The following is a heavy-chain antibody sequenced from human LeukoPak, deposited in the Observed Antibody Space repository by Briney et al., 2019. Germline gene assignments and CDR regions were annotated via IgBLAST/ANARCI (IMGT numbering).Heavy chain of an antibody. CDR1: GFTFSSYA. CDR3: ARDGHGIAAAARTDYYFDY. V-gene: IGHV3-30-3*01. J-gene: IGHJ4*02. CDR2: ISYDGSNK. D-gene: IGHD6-13*01. Sequence: PGGSLRLSCAASGFTFSSYAMHWVRQAPGKRLEWVAVISYDGSNKYYADSVKGRFTISRDNSKNTLYLQMNSLRAEDTAVYYCARDGHGIAAAARTDYYFDYWGQGTLVTVPS.